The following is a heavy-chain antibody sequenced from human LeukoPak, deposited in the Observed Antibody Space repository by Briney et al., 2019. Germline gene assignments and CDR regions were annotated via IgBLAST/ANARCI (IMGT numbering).Heavy chain of an antibody. CDR3: ARERTAAGTFDY. CDR1: GFTFSSYA. D-gene: IGHD6-13*01. CDR2: ISYDGSNK. Sequence: PGGSLRLSCAASGFTFSSYAMHWVRQAPGKGLERVAVISYDGSNKYYADSVKGRFTISRDNSKNTLYLQMNSLRAEDTAVYYCARERTAAGTFDYWGQGTLVTVSS. J-gene: IGHJ4*02. V-gene: IGHV3-30*04.